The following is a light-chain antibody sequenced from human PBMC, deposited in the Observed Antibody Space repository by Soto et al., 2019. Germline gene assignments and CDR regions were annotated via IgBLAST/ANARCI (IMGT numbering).Light chain of an antibody. J-gene: IGKJ5*01. V-gene: IGKV3-20*01. CDR1: QSVSSSY. Sequence: ENVLTKSPCTLSFSPRERTTLSCRASQSVSSSYLAWYQQKPGQAPRLLIYGASSRATGIPDRFSGSGSGTDFTLTISRLEPEDFAVYYCQHYGSSSITFAQGTRLEIK. CDR3: QHYGSSSIT. CDR2: GAS.